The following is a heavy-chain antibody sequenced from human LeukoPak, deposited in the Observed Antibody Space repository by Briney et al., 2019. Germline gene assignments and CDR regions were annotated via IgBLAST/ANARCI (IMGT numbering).Heavy chain of an antibody. J-gene: IGHJ4*02. CDR3: ARWRGIQLWLGTGSDYFDY. CDR1: GFTFSSYS. D-gene: IGHD5-18*01. CDR2: ISSSSSTI. Sequence: PGGSLRLSCAASGFTFSSYSMNWVRQAPGKGLEWVSYISSSSSTIYYADSVKGRFTISRDNAKNSLYLQMNSLRAEDTAVYYCARWRGIQLWLGTGSDYFDYWGQGTLVTVSS. V-gene: IGHV3-48*04.